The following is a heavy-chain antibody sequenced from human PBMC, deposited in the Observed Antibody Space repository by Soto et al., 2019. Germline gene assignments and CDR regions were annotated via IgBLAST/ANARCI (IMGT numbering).Heavy chain of an antibody. CDR1: GISLTTSEVR. Sequence: GSGPTLVNPTQTVTLTCTLSGISLTTSEVRANWIRQPPGKALEWLARIDWDDDKFYSRSLKTRLTISKDTSRNQVVLTMTNMQPVDTATYYCARTVDTTMVTRDVFDVWGQGTMVTVSS. CDR2: IDWDDDK. D-gene: IGHD5-18*01. CDR3: ARTVDTTMVTRDVFDV. J-gene: IGHJ3*01. V-gene: IGHV2-70*04.